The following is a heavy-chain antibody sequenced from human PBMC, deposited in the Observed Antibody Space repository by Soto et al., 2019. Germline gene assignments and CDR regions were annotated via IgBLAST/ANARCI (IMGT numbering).Heavy chain of an antibody. CDR3: ARGAGIAVAGTSFDY. J-gene: IGHJ4*02. CDR2: ISYDGSNK. CDR1: GFTFRSYT. Sequence: QVQLVESGGGVVQTGRSLRLSCAASGFTFRSYTMHWVRQAPGKGLEWVALISYDGSNKYYADSVKGRFTISRDNSKNTLYLQMNSLRAEDTAVYYCARGAGIAVAGTSFDYWGQGTLVTVSS. V-gene: IGHV3-30-3*01. D-gene: IGHD6-19*01.